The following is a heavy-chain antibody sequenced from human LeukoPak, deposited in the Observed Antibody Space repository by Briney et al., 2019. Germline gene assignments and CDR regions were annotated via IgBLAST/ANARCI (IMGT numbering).Heavy chain of an antibody. Sequence: SETPSLTCTVSGGSISSSSYYWGWIRQPPGKGLEWIGSIYYSGSTYYNPSLKSRVTISVDTSKSQFSLKLSSVAAADTAVYYCASRSTVTTFGYYFDYWGQGTLVTVSS. CDR2: IYYSGST. D-gene: IGHD4-17*01. CDR3: ASRSTVTTFGYYFDY. V-gene: IGHV4-39*01. J-gene: IGHJ4*02. CDR1: GGSISSSSYY.